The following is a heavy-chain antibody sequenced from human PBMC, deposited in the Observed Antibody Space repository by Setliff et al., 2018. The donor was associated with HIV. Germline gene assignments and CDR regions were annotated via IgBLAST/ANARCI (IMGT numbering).Heavy chain of an antibody. Sequence: GGSLRLSCTASGFTLADYALSWVRQAPGKGLECVGFIRNIAYGESIEYAASVKGRFTISRDNSKNTLYLQMNNLRPEDTAVYYCAKDFQWSTVNTPLNYQYGMDVWGQGTTVTVSS. D-gene: IGHD4-17*01. V-gene: IGHV3-49*04. CDR1: GFTLADYA. J-gene: IGHJ6*02. CDR2: IRNIAYGESI. CDR3: AKDFQWSTVNTPLNYQYGMDV.